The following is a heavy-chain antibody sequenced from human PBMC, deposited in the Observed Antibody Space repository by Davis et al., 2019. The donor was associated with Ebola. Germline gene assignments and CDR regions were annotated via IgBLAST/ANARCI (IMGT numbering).Heavy chain of an antibody. V-gene: IGHV1-18*04. CDR1: GYTFTSYG. J-gene: IGHJ6*04. CDR2: ISAYNGNT. CDR3: ARVRYCGGDCSKNYYYGMDV. Sequence: ASVKVSCKASGYTFTSYGISWVRQAPGQGLEWMGWISAYNGNTNYAQKFQARVTMTRDTSISTAYMELSRLRSDDTAVYYCARVRYCGGDCSKNYYYGMDVWGKGTTVTVSS. D-gene: IGHD2-21*02.